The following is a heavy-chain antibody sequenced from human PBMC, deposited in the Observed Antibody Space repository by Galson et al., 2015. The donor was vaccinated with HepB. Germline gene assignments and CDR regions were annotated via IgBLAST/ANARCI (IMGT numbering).Heavy chain of an antibody. D-gene: IGHD3-22*01. CDR2: ISSSSSTI. V-gene: IGHV3-48*02. CDR3: ARLLDYYDSSGYYPHDAFDI. J-gene: IGHJ3*02. Sequence: SLRLSCAASGFTFSSYSMNWVRQAPGKGLEWVSYISSSSSTIYYADSVEGRFTISRDNAKNSLYLQMNSLRDEDTAVYYCARLLDYYDSSGYYPHDAFDIWGQGTRVTVSS. CDR1: GFTFSSYS.